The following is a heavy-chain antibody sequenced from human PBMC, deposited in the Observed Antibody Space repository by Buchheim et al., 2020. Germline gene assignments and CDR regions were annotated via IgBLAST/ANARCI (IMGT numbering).Heavy chain of an antibody. CDR1: GFTFSDYY. CDR3: SRNLAARNF. D-gene: IGHD6-6*01. J-gene: IGHJ4*02. CDR2: ISSSGTTK. Sequence: QVYLVESGGGLVRPGGSLTLSCAASGFTFSDYYMTWIRQAPGKGLEWVSFISSSGTTKYYSESVKDRFTISRDNGKNSLYLHLTGLRAEDTAMYYCSRNLAARNFWGQGTL. V-gene: IGHV3-11*01.